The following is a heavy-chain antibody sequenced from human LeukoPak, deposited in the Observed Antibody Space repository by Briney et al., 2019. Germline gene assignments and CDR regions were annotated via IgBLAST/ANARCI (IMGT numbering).Heavy chain of an antibody. J-gene: IGHJ3*02. Sequence: PGGSLRLSCAASGFTFSNYNMNWVRQAPGKGLEWVSSISSSSSYIYYADSVKGRFTISRDNAKNSLYLQMNSLRAEDTALYYCARERIEAAETQLFDASDIWGQGTMVTVSS. V-gene: IGHV3-21*01. CDR3: ARERIEAAETQLFDASDI. CDR2: ISSSSSYI. D-gene: IGHD6-13*01. CDR1: GFTFSNYN.